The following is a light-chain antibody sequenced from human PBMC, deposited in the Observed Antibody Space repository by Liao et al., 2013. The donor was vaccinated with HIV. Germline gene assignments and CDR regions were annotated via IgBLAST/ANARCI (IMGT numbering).Light chain of an antibody. V-gene: IGLV3-1*01. CDR3: QTWDSSTVV. CDR2: QDT. J-gene: IGLJ3*02. CDR1: LLGDKY. Sequence: SYELTQPPSVSVSPGQTASITCSGDLLGDKYACWYQQKPGQSPLLVIYQDTKRPSVIPERFSGSNSGNTATLTISGTQAMDEADYYCQTWDSSTVVFGGGTKLTVL.